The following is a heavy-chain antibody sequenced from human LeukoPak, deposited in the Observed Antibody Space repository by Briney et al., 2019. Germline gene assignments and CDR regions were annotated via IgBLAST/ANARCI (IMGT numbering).Heavy chain of an antibody. J-gene: IGHJ4*02. CDR3: ARVRLFVVD. V-gene: IGHV4-34*01. CDR2: INHGGST. CDR1: GGSFSGYY. Sequence: SETLSLTCAVYGGSFSGYYWSWIRQPPGKGLEWIGEINHGGSTNYNPSLKSRVTISVDTSKNQFSLKLSSVTAADTAVYYCARVRLFVVDWGQGTLVTVSS.